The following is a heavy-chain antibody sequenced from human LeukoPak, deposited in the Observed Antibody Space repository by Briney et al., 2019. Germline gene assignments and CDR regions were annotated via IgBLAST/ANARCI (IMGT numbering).Heavy chain of an antibody. J-gene: IGHJ4*02. CDR2: ISSDGSNE. D-gene: IGHD6-13*01. V-gene: IGHV3-30-3*01. Sequence: GGSLRLSCAASGLTFSSFGMHWVRQAPGKGLKWVAIISSDGSNEYYADSVKGRFSISRDNSRNTLYLRMNSLRAEDTAIYYCTRIGYSSSWSGDYWGQGTLVTVSS. CDR1: GLTFSSFG. CDR3: TRIGYSSSWSGDY.